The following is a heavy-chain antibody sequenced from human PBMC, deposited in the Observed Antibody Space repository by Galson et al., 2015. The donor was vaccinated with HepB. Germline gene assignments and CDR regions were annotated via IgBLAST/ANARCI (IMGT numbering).Heavy chain of an antibody. Sequence: SYGISWVRQAPGQGLEWMGWISAYNGNTNYAQKLQGRVTMTTDTSTSTAYMELRSLRSDDTAVYYCARDWVIAVAGYWGQGTLVTVSS. J-gene: IGHJ4*02. CDR1: SYG. CDR2: ISAYNGNT. V-gene: IGHV1-18*04. D-gene: IGHD6-19*01. CDR3: ARDWVIAVAGY.